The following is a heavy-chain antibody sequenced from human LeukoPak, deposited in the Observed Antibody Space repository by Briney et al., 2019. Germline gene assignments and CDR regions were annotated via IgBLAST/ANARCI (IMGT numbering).Heavy chain of an antibody. CDR3: ARLIYCSSTSCVKTTYYFDY. D-gene: IGHD2-2*01. J-gene: IGHJ4*02. CDR2: IYYSGST. V-gene: IGHV4-39*01. Sequence: SETLSLTCTVSGGSISSYSWSWIRQPPGKGLEWIGSIYYSGSTYYNPSLKSRVTISVDTSKNQFSLKLSSVTAADTAVYYCARLIYCSSTSCVKTTYYFDYWGQGTLVTVSS. CDR1: GGSISSYS.